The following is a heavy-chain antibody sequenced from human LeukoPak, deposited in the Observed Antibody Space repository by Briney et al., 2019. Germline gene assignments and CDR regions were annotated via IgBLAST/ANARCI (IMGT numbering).Heavy chain of an antibody. J-gene: IGHJ4*02. CDR2: ISAYNGNT. CDR3: AILITVDSSGDLIDS. D-gene: IGHD3-22*01. Sequence: ASVKVSCKASGYTFTSYGISWVRQAPGQGLEWMGWISAYNGNTNYAQKLQGRVTMTTDTSTSTAYMELRSLRSDDTAVYYCAILITVDSSGDLIDSWGQGTLVTVSS. V-gene: IGHV1-18*01. CDR1: GYTFTSYG.